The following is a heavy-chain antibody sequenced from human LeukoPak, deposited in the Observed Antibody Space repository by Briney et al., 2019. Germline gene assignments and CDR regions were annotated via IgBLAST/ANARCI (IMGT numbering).Heavy chain of an antibody. CDR3: ARVIGEWELLGIDY. CDR2: ISSSGSTI. Sequence: PGGSLRLSCAASGFTFSSYEMNWVRQAPGKGLEWVSYISSSGSTIYYADSVKGRFTISRDNAKNSLYLQMNSLRAEDTAVYYCARVIGEWELLGIDYLGQGTLVTVSS. D-gene: IGHD1-26*01. J-gene: IGHJ4*02. CDR1: GFTFSSYE. V-gene: IGHV3-48*03.